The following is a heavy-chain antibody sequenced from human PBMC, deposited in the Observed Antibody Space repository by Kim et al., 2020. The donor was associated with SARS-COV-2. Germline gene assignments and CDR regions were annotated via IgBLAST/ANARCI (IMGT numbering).Heavy chain of an antibody. V-gene: IGHV4-39*01. CDR2: INSRGAT. CDR3: ARAGDCSDNYCYSRPLDS. J-gene: IGHJ4*02. Sequence: SETLSLTCTVSGDSITTRYYWGWIRQPPGKGLEWIGSINSRGATYYSPSLKSRVTIHVDTSMNQFSLKLTSVTAADTALYYCARAGDCSDNYCYSRPLDSWGQGTLVTVSS. CDR1: GDSITTRYY. D-gene: IGHD2-15*01.